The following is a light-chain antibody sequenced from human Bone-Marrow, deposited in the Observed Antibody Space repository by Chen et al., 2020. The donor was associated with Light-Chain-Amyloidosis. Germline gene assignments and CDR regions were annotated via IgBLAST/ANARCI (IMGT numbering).Light chain of an antibody. Sequence: SYELTQPPSVSVSPGQTARITCSGDDLPTKYAYWYQQKPGQAPGLVIHRDTERPSGISERFSGSSSGTTATLTISGVQAEDEADDHCQSADSSGTYEVIFGGGTKRTVL. CDR1: DLPTKY. CDR3: QSADSSGTYEVI. J-gene: IGLJ2*01. CDR2: RDT. V-gene: IGLV3-25*03.